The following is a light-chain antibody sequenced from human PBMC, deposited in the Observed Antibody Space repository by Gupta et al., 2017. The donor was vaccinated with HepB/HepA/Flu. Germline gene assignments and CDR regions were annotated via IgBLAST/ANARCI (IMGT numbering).Light chain of an antibody. CDR1: SSDVGRYDY. Sequence: QSALTQPPSASGSPGQSATISCTGTSSDVGRYDYVSWYQQHPGKAPKLMIFEVHKRPSGVPDRFSGSKSGNTASLTVXGXQAEDEXDYYCSSYAGSNNFVVFGGGTELTVL. V-gene: IGLV2-8*01. J-gene: IGLJ2*01. CDR2: EVH. CDR3: SSYAGSNNFVV.